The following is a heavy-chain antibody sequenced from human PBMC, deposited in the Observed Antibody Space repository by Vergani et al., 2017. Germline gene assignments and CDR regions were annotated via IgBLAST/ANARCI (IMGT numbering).Heavy chain of an antibody. J-gene: IGHJ3*02. CDR2: IIPLFGTA. CDR3: ARDSIAAANPGYAFDI. Sequence: QVQLVQSGAEVKKTGSSVKVSCKASGGTFSRYAISWVRQAPGQVLEWMGGIIPLFGTANYAQKFQGRVTITADESTSTAYMELSSLRSEDTAVYYWARDSIAAANPGYAFDIWGQGTMVTVSS. D-gene: IGHD6-13*01. V-gene: IGHV1-69*01. CDR1: GGTFSRYA.